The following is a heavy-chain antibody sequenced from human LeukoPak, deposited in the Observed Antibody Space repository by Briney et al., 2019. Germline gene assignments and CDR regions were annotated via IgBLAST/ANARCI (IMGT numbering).Heavy chain of an antibody. D-gene: IGHD3-16*02. V-gene: IGHV4-34*01. CDR1: SGSLSGYY. J-gene: IGHJ6*02. Sequence: SETLSLTCAVYSGSLSGYYWSWIRQPPGRGLEWIGEINRSGSANYNPSLKSRVTISLDTSKNQFSLRLTSVTAAGTAVYYCARIYGLYQEAMDVWGPGITVTVSS. CDR2: INRSGSA. CDR3: ARIYGLYQEAMDV.